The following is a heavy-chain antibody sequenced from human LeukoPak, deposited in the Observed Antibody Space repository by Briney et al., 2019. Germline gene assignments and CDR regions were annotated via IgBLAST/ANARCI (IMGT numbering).Heavy chain of an antibody. Sequence: PSETLSLTCTVSGGSVSSYYWNWIRQPPGKGLEWIGYIYYSGSTNYNPSLKSRVTISVDTSKNQFSLKLSSVTAADTAVYYCARGGWYPESFQHWGQGALVTVSS. V-gene: IGHV4-59*02. CDR1: GGSVSSYY. J-gene: IGHJ1*01. CDR3: ARGGWYPESFQH. D-gene: IGHD6-19*01. CDR2: IYYSGST.